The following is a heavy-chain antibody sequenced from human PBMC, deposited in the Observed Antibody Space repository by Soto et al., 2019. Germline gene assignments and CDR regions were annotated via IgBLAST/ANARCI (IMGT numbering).Heavy chain of an antibody. D-gene: IGHD3-3*01. V-gene: IGHV3-48*02. CDR2: ISSSSSTI. CDR1: GFTFSSYS. J-gene: IGHJ6*02. Sequence: GGSLRLSCAASGFTFSSYSMNWVRQAPGKGLEWVSYISSSSSTIYYADSVKGRFTISRDNAKNSLYLQMNSLRDEDTAVYYCARARPVSGQDFWSGLYYYYGMDVWGQGTTVSVSS. CDR3: ARARPVSGQDFWSGLYYYYGMDV.